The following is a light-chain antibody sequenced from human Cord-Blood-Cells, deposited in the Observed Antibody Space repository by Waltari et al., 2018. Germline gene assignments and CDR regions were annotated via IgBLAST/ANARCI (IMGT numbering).Light chain of an antibody. CDR2: DAS. CDR1: QSVSSY. CDR3: QQRSNWPPLT. J-gene: IGKJ4*01. Sequence: EIVLTQSPATLSLSPGERATLSCRASQSVSSYLPWYQQKPGQAPRLLIYDASNRATGIPSKFSSITSWTDFTLTISSLEPEYFAVYYCQQRSNWPPLTFCGVTKVEIK. V-gene: IGKV3-11*01.